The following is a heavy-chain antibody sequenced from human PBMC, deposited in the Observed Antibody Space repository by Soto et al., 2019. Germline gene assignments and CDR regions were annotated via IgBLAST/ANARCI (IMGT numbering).Heavy chain of an antibody. V-gene: IGHV4-39*01. CDR1: GDSISGSPYF. CDR3: AXXXVAVPHY. CDR2: VFYDGYT. D-gene: IGHD6-19*01. Sequence: QLQLQESGPGLVMPSETLSLTCTVSGDSISGSPYFWGWIRQPPGKRLEWIGSVFYDGYTLYTPSLRXRXTISXXXXXXXXXXXXXXXXXXXXXXXXXAXXXVAVPHYWGQGTLVTVSS. J-gene: IGHJ4*02.